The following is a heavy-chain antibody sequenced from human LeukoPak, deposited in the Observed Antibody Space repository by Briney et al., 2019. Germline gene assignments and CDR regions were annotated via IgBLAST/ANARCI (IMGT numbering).Heavy chain of an antibody. CDR1: GFTFSSYE. V-gene: IGHV3-48*01. CDR2: ISSSSSTI. CDR3: ARGDEDDYGDY. J-gene: IGHJ4*02. D-gene: IGHD5-24*01. Sequence: GGSLRLSCAASGFTFSSYEMNWVRQAPGKGLEWVSYISSSSSTIYYADSVKGRFTISRDNAKNSLYLQMNSLRAEDTAVYYCARGDEDDYGDYWGQGTLVTVSS.